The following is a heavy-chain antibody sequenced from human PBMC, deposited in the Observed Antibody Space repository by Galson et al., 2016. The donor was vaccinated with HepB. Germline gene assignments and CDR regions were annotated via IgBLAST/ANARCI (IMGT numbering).Heavy chain of an antibody. CDR2: ISLDGSVT. V-gene: IGHV3-74*01. D-gene: IGHD5-24*01. CDR3: GASRDGYIDY. J-gene: IGHJ4*01. CDR1: GFTGFTFSSYW. Sequence: SLRLSCAASGFTGFTFSSYWMQWVRQAPGKGLVWVSRISLDGSVTIYGDSVKGRFSTSRDNAKNTLFLQMNSLRAEDTAVYYCGASRDGYIDYWGQGALVTISS.